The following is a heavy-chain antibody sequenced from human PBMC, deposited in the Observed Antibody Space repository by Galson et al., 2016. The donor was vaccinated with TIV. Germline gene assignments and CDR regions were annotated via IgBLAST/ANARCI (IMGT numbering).Heavy chain of an antibody. Sequence: SLRLSCAASGFTFSSYAMSWVRQAPGKGLEWVSGVSGGGDNTYYADSVKGRFTVSRDNSKNTVYLQMSSLRAEDTAIYYCARGGYDSGGTWHSVGESLDYWGQGTLVTVSS. CDR1: GFTFSSYA. D-gene: IGHD3-22*01. CDR3: ARGGYDSGGTWHSVGESLDY. J-gene: IGHJ4*02. V-gene: IGHV3-23*01. CDR2: VSGGGDNT.